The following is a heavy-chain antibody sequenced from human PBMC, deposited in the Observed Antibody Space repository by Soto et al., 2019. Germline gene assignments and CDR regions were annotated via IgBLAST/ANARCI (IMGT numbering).Heavy chain of an antibody. Sequence: PSETLSLTCTVSGGSISSGDYYWSWIRQPPGKGLEWIGYIYYSGSTYYNPSLKSRVTISVDTSKNQFSLKLSSVTAADTAVYYCARDQGYGGNSVLSWLDPRGQGTLVTVSS. V-gene: IGHV4-30-4*01. D-gene: IGHD4-17*01. CDR3: ARDQGYGGNSVLSWLDP. CDR1: GGSISSGDYY. J-gene: IGHJ5*02. CDR2: IYYSGST.